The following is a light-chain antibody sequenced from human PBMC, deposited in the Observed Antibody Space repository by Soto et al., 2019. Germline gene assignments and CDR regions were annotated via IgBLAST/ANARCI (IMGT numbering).Light chain of an antibody. CDR1: QSVSSY. Sequence: EIFLTQSPATLSLSLWERATLSWRASQSVSSYLAWYQQKPGQAPRLLIYDASNRATGIPARFSGSGSGTDFTLTISSLEPEDFAVYYCQQRSNWPPTFGGGTKVDIK. V-gene: IGKV3-11*01. CDR3: QQRSNWPPT. CDR2: DAS. J-gene: IGKJ4*01.